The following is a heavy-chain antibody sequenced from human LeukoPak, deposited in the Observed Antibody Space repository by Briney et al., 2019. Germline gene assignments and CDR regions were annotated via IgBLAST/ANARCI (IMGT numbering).Heavy chain of an antibody. D-gene: IGHD4-17*01. CDR3: ARHPGTTVTTTRSLPLDY. J-gene: IGHJ4*02. CDR1: GGSISGYY. CDR2: INHSGST. Sequence: SETLSLTCNVSGGSISGYYWSWIRQPPGKGLEWIGEINHSGSTNYNPSLKSRVTISVDTSKNQFSLKLSSVTAADTAVYYCARHPGTTVTTTRSLPLDYWGQGTLVTVSS. V-gene: IGHV4-34*01.